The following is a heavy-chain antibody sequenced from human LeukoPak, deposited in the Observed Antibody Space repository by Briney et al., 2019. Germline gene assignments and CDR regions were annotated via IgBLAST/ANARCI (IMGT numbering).Heavy chain of an antibody. CDR2: IWYDGSNK. D-gene: IGHD3-3*01. J-gene: IGHJ5*02. CDR3: AREYYDFWSGFYNWFDP. V-gene: IGHV3-33*01. CDR1: GFTFSSYG. Sequence: GGSLRLSCAASGFTFSSYGMHWVRQAPGKGLEWVAVIWYDGSNKYYADSLKGRFTISRDNSKNTLYLQMNGLRAEDTAVYYCAREYYDFWSGFYNWFDPWGQGTLVTVSS.